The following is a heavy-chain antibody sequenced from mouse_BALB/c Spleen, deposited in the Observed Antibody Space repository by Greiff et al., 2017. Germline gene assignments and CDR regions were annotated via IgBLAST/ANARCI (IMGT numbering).Heavy chain of an antibody. Sequence: EVQVVESGGGLVQPGGSRKLSCAASGFTFSSFGMHWVRQAPEKGLEWVAYISSGRSTIYYADTVKGRFTISRDNPKNTLFLQMTSLRSEDTAMYYCARLLRLPYYAMDYWGQGTSVTVSS. V-gene: IGHV5-17*02. D-gene: IGHD1-2*01. CDR2: ISSGRSTI. J-gene: IGHJ4*01. CDR3: ARLLRLPYYAMDY. CDR1: GFTFSSFG.